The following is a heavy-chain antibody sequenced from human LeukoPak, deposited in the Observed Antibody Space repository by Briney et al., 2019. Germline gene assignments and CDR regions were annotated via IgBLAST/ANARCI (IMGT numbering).Heavy chain of an antibody. Sequence: SETLSLTCTVSGGSISSGGYYWSWIRQHPGKGLEWIGYIYYSGSTYYNPSLKSRVTISVDTSKNQFSLKLSSVTAADTAVYYCARKTRDAFDIWGKGTMVTVSS. CDR2: IYYSGST. J-gene: IGHJ3*02. CDR1: GGSISSGGYY. V-gene: IGHV4-31*03. CDR3: ARKTRDAFDI.